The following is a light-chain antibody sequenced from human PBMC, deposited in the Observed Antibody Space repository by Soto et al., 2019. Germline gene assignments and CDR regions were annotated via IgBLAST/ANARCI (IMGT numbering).Light chain of an antibody. CDR1: QSVSSSY. V-gene: IGKV3D-20*01. CDR2: GAS. Sequence: EIVLTQSPATLSLSPRERATLSCGASQSVSSSYLAWYQQKPGLAPRLLIYGASSRATGIPDMFSGSGSGTDFPLTITRLEPEDFAVYYCQQYGTSPWTFGQGTKVEIK. J-gene: IGKJ1*01. CDR3: QQYGTSPWT.